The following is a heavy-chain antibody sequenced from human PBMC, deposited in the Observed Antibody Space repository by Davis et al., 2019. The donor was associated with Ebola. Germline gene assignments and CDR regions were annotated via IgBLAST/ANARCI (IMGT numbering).Heavy chain of an antibody. CDR1: GFTFSSYW. Sequence: GESLKISCAASGFTFSSYWMSWVRQAPGKGLEWVANIKQDGSEKYYVDSVKGRFTISRDNAKNSLYLQMNSLRAEDTAVYYCARGAKLRYYYYYMDVWGKGTTVTVSS. V-gene: IGHV3-7*01. D-gene: IGHD4/OR15-4a*01. CDR2: IKQDGSEK. J-gene: IGHJ6*03. CDR3: ARGAKLRYYYYYMDV.